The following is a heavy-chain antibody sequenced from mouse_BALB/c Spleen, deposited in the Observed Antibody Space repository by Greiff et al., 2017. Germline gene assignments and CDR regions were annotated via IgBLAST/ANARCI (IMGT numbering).Heavy chain of an antibody. CDR1: GFTFSSYT. J-gene: IGHJ3*01. CDR2: ISNGGGST. V-gene: IGHV5-12-2*01. CDR3: ARDGNWGFWSAY. D-gene: IGHD4-1*01. Sequence: EVQGVESGGGLVQPGGSLKLSCTASGFTFSSYTMSWVRQTPEKRLEWVAYISNGGGSTYYPDTVKGRFTISRDNPKNTLFLKMTSLRSEDTAMYYCARDGNWGFWSAYWGQGTLVTVSA.